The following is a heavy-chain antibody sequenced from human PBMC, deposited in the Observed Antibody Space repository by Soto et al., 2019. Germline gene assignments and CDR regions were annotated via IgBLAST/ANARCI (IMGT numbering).Heavy chain of an antibody. CDR2: IWYDGSKK. CDR1: GFAFSSYG. Sequence: QVQLVESGGGVVQPGGSLTLSCAASGFAFSSYGMHWVRQAPVKGLEWVAVIWYDGSKKLYVDSVKGRFTISRDDSKNTLYLQMHSLRAEDTAVYYCAREDSSGWYSPYWGQGTLVTVSS. J-gene: IGHJ4*02. D-gene: IGHD6-19*01. CDR3: AREDSSGWYSPY. V-gene: IGHV3-33*01.